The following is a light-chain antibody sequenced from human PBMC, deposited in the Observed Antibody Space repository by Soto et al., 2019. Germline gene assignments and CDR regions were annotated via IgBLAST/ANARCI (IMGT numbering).Light chain of an antibody. CDR3: SSYAGTDRTLVF. V-gene: IGLV2-23*01. J-gene: IGLJ2*01. CDR1: SSDVGSYGL. CDR2: EAT. Sequence: QSALTQPASVSGSPGQSITISCTGTSSDVGSYGLVSWYQQHPGKAPQLIIYEATKRPSGVSPRFSGSRSGNTASLTLSGLQAEDVAVYHCSSYAGTDRTLVFFGGGTKLTVL.